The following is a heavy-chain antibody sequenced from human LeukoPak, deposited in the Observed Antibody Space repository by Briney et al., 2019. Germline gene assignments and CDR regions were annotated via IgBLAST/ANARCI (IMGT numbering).Heavy chain of an antibody. CDR3: ARQRYCSSTSCYRRWFDP. CDR1: GGSISSSSYY. Sequence: PSETLSLTCTVSGGSISSSSYYWGWIRQPPGKGLEWIGSIYYSGSTYYNPSLKSRVTISVDTSKNQFSLKLSSVTAADTAAYYCARQRYCSSTSCYRRWFDPWGQGTLVTVSS. J-gene: IGHJ5*02. V-gene: IGHV4-39*01. D-gene: IGHD2-2*02. CDR2: IYYSGST.